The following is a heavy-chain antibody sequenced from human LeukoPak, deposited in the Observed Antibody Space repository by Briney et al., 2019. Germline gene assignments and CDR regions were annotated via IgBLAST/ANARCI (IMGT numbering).Heavy chain of an antibody. CDR3: ARVRRVCTNGVCSILYYFDY. D-gene: IGHD2-8*01. Sequence: SQTLSLTCAISGDRVSSNSAAWNWIRQSPSRGLEWLGRTYYRSKWYNDYAVPVKSRITINPDTSKNQSSLQLNSVTPEDTAVYYCARVRRVCTNGVCSILYYFDYWGQGTLVTVSS. CDR2: TYYRSKWYN. CDR1: GDRVSSNSAA. V-gene: IGHV6-1*01. J-gene: IGHJ4*02.